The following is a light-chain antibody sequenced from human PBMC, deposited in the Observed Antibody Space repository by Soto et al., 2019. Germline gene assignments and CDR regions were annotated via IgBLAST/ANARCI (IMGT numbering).Light chain of an antibody. J-gene: IGKJ3*01. CDR1: QGISNY. CDR2: AAS. Sequence: DIQMTQSPSSLSASVGDRVTITCRASQGISNYLAWDQQKPGQVPKLLIYAASTLQSGVPSRFSGSGSGTDFTLTISSLQPEDVGSYYCQKYNSGPPVTFGPGTKVDIK. V-gene: IGKV1-27*01. CDR3: QKYNSGPPVT.